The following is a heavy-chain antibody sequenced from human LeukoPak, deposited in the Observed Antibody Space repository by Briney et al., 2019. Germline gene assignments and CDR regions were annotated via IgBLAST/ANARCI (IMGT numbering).Heavy chain of an antibody. CDR3: ARGGIQVSGIDEFDY. V-gene: IGHV3-23*01. CDR2: LSGSGGGT. J-gene: IGHJ4*02. D-gene: IGHD6-19*01. CDR1: GITLSNYG. Sequence: GGSLRLSCAVSGITLSNYGMSWVRQAPGKGLEWVAGLSGSGGGTNYADSVKGRFTISRENAESSLYLQMNSLRAEDTAVYYCARGGIQVSGIDEFDYWGQGTLVTVSS.